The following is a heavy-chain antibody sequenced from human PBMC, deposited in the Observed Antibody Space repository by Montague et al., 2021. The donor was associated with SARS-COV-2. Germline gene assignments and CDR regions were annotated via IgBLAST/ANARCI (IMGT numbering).Heavy chain of an antibody. CDR3: AKNGGAHGLDV. J-gene: IGHJ6*02. D-gene: IGHD4-23*01. CDR2: IKPDESEK. Sequence: SLRLSCAASGFTVSNIWMSWVRQAPGKGLEWVANIKPDESEKNYVDSVKGRFSISRDNAKNSLYLQMDNLRAEDTAIYYCAKNGGAHGLDVWGQGTSVSVSS. V-gene: IGHV3-7*01. CDR1: GFTVSNIW.